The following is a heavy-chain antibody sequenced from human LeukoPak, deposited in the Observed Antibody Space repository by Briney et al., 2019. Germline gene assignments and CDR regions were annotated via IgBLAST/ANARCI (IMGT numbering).Heavy chain of an antibody. J-gene: IGHJ4*02. Sequence: RGSLRLSCAASGFTVSTYWMHWVRQAPRKGLGWVSRLSPDGSSSIYADSVKGRFTVSRDNAKNTLYLQMNSLRAEDTAVYYCTRSPSLGGRYWGFDYWGQGALVTVSS. CDR3: TRSPSLGGRYWGFDY. CDR2: LSPDGSSS. V-gene: IGHV3-74*01. CDR1: GFTVSTYW. D-gene: IGHD1-26*01.